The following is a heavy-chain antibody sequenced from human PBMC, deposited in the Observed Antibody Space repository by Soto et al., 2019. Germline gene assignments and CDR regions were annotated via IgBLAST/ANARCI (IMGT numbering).Heavy chain of an antibody. CDR3: AISMVRGVPIALEAFDI. D-gene: IGHD3-10*01. CDR1: GGTFSSYT. J-gene: IGHJ3*02. CDR2: IIPILGIA. V-gene: IGHV1-69*02. Sequence: QVQLVQSGAEVKKPGSSVKVSCKASGGTFSSYTISWVRQAPGQGLEWMGRIIPILGIANYAQKFQGRVTITADKYTSTAYMELSSLRSEDTAVYYCAISMVRGVPIALEAFDIWGQGTMVTVSS.